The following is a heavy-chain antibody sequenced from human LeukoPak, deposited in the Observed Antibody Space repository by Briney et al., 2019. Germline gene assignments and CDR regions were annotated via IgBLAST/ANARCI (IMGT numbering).Heavy chain of an antibody. Sequence: SGGSLRLSCAASGFTFNIYAMSWVRQAPGKGLEWISTVTGSGGDTYYADSVKGRFTISRDNSKNTLYLQMNSLRAEDTAVYYCAKDQYYDSSGPTDYWGQGTLVTVSS. CDR1: GFTFNIYA. CDR3: AKDQYYDSSGPTDY. V-gene: IGHV3-23*01. CDR2: VTGSGGDT. J-gene: IGHJ4*02. D-gene: IGHD3-22*01.